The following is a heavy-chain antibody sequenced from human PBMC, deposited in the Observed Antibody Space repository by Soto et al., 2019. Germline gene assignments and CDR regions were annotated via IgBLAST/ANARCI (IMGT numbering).Heavy chain of an antibody. D-gene: IGHD1-20*01. V-gene: IGHV1-46*01. J-gene: IGHJ4*02. Sequence: ASVKVSCKASGYTFTSYYIHWVRQAPGQGLEWIGIINPSGNGNTKYSQKFQGRVTITRDTSASTAYMELSSLRSEDTAVYYCARGITLPTPLDYWGQGTLVTVSS. CDR3: ARGITLPTPLDY. CDR2: INPSGNGNT. CDR1: GYTFTSYY.